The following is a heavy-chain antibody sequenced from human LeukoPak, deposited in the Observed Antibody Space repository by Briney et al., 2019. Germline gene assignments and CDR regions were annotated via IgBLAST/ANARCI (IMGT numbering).Heavy chain of an antibody. V-gene: IGHV4-31*03. CDR1: DGSISSGGYY. J-gene: IGHJ5*02. CDR2: IYYSGST. CDR3: ARGPLNWFDP. Sequence: SETLSLTCTVSDGSISSGGYYWSWIRQHPGKGLEWIGYIYYSGSTYYNPSLKSRVTISVDTSKNQFSLKLSSVTAADTAVYYCARGPLNWFDPWGQGTLVTVSS.